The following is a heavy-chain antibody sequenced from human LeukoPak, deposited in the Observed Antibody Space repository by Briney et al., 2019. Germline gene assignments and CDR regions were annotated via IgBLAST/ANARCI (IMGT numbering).Heavy chain of an antibody. D-gene: IGHD3-10*01. CDR1: GFTFSSYE. CDR2: ISSSGSTI. CDR3: ARIAHSVLLRFGESKPYNWFDP. Sequence: GGSLRLSCAASGFTFSSYEMNWVRQAPGRGLEWGSYISSSGSTIYYADSVKGRFTISRDNAKNSLYLQMNSLRAEETAIYYCARIAHSVLLRFGESKPYNWFDPWGQGTLVTVSS. V-gene: IGHV3-48*03. J-gene: IGHJ5*02.